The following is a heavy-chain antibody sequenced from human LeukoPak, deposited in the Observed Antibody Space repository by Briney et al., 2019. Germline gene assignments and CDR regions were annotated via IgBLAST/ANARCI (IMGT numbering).Heavy chain of an antibody. CDR3: ARHTGPSLDP. Sequence: GESLKISCEGSGYSFSTYWIGWVRQMPGKGLEWMGIIYPSDSKTRYSPSFQGQVTISADKYITTAYLQWSSLKASDTAIYYCARHTGPSLDPWGQGTLVTVSS. CDR1: GYSFSTYW. V-gene: IGHV5-51*01. CDR2: IYPSDSKT. J-gene: IGHJ5*02.